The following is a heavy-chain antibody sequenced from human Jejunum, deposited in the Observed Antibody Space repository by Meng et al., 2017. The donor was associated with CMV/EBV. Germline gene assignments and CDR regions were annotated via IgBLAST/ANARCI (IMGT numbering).Heavy chain of an antibody. V-gene: IGHV3-21*01. CDR2: FSGSSTYS. CDR3: ARDNLRSTSWQGDYAMDV. Sequence: SYGITWVRQAPGTGLECVSSFSGSSTYSYYADSVKGRFTISRDNAKNSLYLQMNGLRAEDTALYYCARDNLRSTSWQGDYAMDVWGQGTTVTVSS. J-gene: IGHJ6*02. CDR1: SYG. D-gene: IGHD2-2*01.